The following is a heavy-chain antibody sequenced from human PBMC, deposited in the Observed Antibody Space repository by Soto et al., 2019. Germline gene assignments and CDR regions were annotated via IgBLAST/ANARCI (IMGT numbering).Heavy chain of an antibody. CDR2: IYYSGST. V-gene: IGHV4-61*01. J-gene: IGHJ6*01. D-gene: IGHD2-15*01. Sequence: SVTLSLTCTVSGGSVSSGSYYWSWIRQPPGKGLEWIGYIYYSGSTNYNPSLKSRVTISVDTSKNQFSLKLSSVTAADPAGYYCARPPPATDCSPGSSCSYYSGMNVRQKVNTITVSS. CDR1: GGSVSSGSYY. CDR3: ARPPPATDCSPGSSCSYYSGMNV.